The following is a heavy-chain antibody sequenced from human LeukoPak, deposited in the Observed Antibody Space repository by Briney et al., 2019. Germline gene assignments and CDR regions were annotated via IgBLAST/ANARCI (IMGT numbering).Heavy chain of an antibody. D-gene: IGHD5-18*01. V-gene: IGHV3-30-3*01. CDR3: AKDPYSYGSGYFDY. Sequence: GRSLRLSCAASGFTFSSYAMHWVRQAPGKGLEWVAVISYDGSNKYYADSVKGRFTISRDNSKNTLYLQMNSLRAEDTAVYYCAKDPYSYGSGYFDYWGQGTLVTVSS. CDR2: ISYDGSNK. J-gene: IGHJ4*02. CDR1: GFTFSSYA.